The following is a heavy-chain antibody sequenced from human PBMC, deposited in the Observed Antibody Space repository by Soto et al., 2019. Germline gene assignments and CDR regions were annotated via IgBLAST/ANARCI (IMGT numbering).Heavy chain of an antibody. CDR2: IFYSGST. CDR1: GGSISTGGYY. CDR3: ARPEAVGKKGPFDL. Sequence: SETLSLTCTVSGGSISTGGYYWSWIRQHPGKGLEWIGYIFYSGSTSYNPSLRSRVTISVDTSKSQFSLKVSSVTAADTAVYYCARPEAVGKKGPFDLWGQGTLVTVSS. D-gene: IGHD6-19*01. V-gene: IGHV4-31*03. J-gene: IGHJ4*02.